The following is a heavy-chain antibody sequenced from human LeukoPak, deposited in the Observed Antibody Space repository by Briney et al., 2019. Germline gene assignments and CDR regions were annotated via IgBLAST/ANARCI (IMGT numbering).Heavy chain of an antibody. D-gene: IGHD2-21*01. V-gene: IGHV4-39*02. CDR2: IYYSGTT. CDR3: ARDGPRNVVDY. Sequence: SETLSLTCAVSGGSISTTSYYWGWIRQPPGKGLEWIGSIYYSGTTYYNPSLKTRVTLSVDTSKSQFSLNLTSVTAADTAVYYCARDGPRNVVDYWGQGTLVTVSS. J-gene: IGHJ4*02. CDR1: GGSISTTSYY.